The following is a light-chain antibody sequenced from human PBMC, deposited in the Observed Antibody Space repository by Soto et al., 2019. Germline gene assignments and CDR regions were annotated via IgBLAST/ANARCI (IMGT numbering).Light chain of an antibody. V-gene: IGKV1-39*01. CDR3: QHSYTTPFT. J-gene: IGKJ4*01. Sequence: DVQMTQSPSSLPASVGDRVTITCRTSQSVSIYLNWYQLKPGKAPKLLISTASRLQSGVPSRFSGSGSGTDFTLTISSLQPDDFATYSCQHSYTTPFTFGGGTEVQIK. CDR2: TAS. CDR1: QSVSIY.